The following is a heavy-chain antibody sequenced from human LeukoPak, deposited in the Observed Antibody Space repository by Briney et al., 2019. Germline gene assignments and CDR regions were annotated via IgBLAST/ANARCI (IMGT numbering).Heavy chain of an antibody. CDR3: ARRDCSGGSCYASLYWFDP. CDR2: IYPGDSDT. D-gene: IGHD2-15*01. J-gene: IGHJ5*02. CDR1: GSSFTSYW. Sequence: GASLKISCKGSGSSFTSYWIGWVRQLPGKGLEWMGIIYPGDSDTRYSPSFQGQVTISADKSISTAYLQWSSLKASDTAMYYCARRDCSGGSCYASLYWFDPWGQGTLVTVSS. V-gene: IGHV5-51*01.